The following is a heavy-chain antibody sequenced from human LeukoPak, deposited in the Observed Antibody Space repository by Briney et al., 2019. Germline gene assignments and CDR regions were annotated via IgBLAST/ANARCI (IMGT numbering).Heavy chain of an antibody. CDR1: GGSFSGCY. J-gene: IGHJ4*02. CDR3: ARGPAYCGGDCYSY. V-gene: IGHV4-34*01. CDR2: INHSGST. Sequence: SETLSLTCAVYGGSFSGCYWSWIRQPPGKGLEWIGEINHSGSTNYNPSLKSRVTISVDTSKNQFSLKLSSVTAADTAVYYCARGPAYCGGDCYSYWGQGTLVTVSS. D-gene: IGHD2-21*02.